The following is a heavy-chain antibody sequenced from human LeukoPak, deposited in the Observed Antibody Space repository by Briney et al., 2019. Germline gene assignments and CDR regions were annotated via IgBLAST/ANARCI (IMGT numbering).Heavy chain of an antibody. CDR1: GGSISSYY. J-gene: IGHJ4*02. V-gene: IGHV4-59*01. CDR3: VRGQYYDSSGYLER. Sequence: SETLSLTXTASGGSISSYYWSWIRQPPGKGLEWIGYIYYSGSTNYNPSLKSRVTISVDTSKNQFSLKLSSVTAADTAVYYCVRGQYYDSSGYLERWGQGTLVTVSS. CDR2: IYYSGST. D-gene: IGHD3-22*01.